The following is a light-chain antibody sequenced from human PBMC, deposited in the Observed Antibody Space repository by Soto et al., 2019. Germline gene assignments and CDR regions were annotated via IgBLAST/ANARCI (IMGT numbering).Light chain of an antibody. CDR3: SSYTSSSTVV. CDR2: DVS. V-gene: IGLV2-14*01. J-gene: IGLJ2*01. CDR1: SSDVGGYNY. Sequence: QSALTQPASVSGSPGQSITIYCTGTSSDVGGYNYVSWYQQHPGKAPKLMIYDVSNRPSGVSNRFSGSKSGNTASLTISGLKAEDEADYYSSSYTSSSTVVFGGGTKLTVL.